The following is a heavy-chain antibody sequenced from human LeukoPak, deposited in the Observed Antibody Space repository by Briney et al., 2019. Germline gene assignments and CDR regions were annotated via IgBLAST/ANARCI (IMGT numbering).Heavy chain of an antibody. V-gene: IGHV3-48*03. CDR2: ISSSGSTL. Sequence: GGSLRLSCAASGFTFSSYEMNWVRQAPGKGLEWVSYISSSGSTLYYADSVKGRFTISRDNAKNSLYLQMNSLRAEDTAVYYCARQISGSYPEFYYYGMDVWGQGTTVTVSS. J-gene: IGHJ6*02. CDR3: ARQISGSYPEFYYYGMDV. CDR1: GFTFSSYE. D-gene: IGHD1-26*01.